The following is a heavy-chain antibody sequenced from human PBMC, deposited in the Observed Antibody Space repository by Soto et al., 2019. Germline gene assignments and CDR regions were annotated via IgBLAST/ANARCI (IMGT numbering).Heavy chain of an antibody. CDR3: ARHKNGDMDV. CDR2: IDPSDSYT. V-gene: IGHV5-10-1*01. D-gene: IGHD2-8*01. CDR1: GYSFTSYW. J-gene: IGHJ6*02. Sequence: PGESLKISCKGSGYSFTSYWISCVRQMPGKGLEWMGRIDPSDSYTNYSPSFQGHVTISADKSISTAYLQWSSLKASDTAMYYCARHKNGDMDVWGQGTTVTVSS.